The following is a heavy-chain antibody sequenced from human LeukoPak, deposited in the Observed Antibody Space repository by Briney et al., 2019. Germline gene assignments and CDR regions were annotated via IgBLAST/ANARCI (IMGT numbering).Heavy chain of an antibody. CDR3: ARIPEYNWNTTDY. V-gene: IGHV3-7*01. CDR1: GFTFSSYW. CDR2: IKQDGSEK. J-gene: IGHJ4*02. D-gene: IGHD1/OR15-1a*01. Sequence: GGSLRLSCAASGFTFSSYWMSWVRQAPGKGLEWVANIKQDGSEKYYVDSVKGRFTISRDNAKNSLYLQMNSLRAEDTAVYYCARIPEYNWNTTDYWGQGTLVTVSS.